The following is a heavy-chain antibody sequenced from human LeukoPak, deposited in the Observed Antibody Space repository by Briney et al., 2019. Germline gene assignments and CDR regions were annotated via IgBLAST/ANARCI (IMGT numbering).Heavy chain of an antibody. J-gene: IGHJ4*02. Sequence: SETLSLTCAVYGGSFSGYYWSWLRQPPGKGLEWIGEINHSGSTNYNPSLKSRVTISVDTSKNQFSLKLSSVTAADTGVYYCARGRHSSSPFDLWGEGTLVTVSS. CDR3: ARGRHSSSPFDL. D-gene: IGHD6-6*01. CDR1: GGSFSGYY. CDR2: INHSGST. V-gene: IGHV4-34*01.